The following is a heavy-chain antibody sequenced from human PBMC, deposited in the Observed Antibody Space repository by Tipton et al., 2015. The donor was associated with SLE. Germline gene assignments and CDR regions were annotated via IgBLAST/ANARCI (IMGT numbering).Heavy chain of an antibody. Sequence: QSGPEVKKPGASVKVSCKASGYTFTTYALNWVRQAPGQGLEWMGWINTNTGNPTYAQGFTGRFVFSLDTSVSTAYLQISSLKAEDTAVYYCARDYYASGSPLGFDPWGQGTLVTVSS. D-gene: IGHD3-10*01. CDR1: GYTFTTYA. V-gene: IGHV7-4-1*02. CDR3: ARDYYASGSPLGFDP. J-gene: IGHJ5*02. CDR2: INTNTGNP.